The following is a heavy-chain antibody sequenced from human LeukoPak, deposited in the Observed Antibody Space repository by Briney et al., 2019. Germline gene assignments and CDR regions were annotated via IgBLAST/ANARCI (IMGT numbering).Heavy chain of an antibody. J-gene: IGHJ4*02. CDR3: ARSEINDYFKY. CDR2: IYTSGST. D-gene: IGHD3-16*01. CDR1: GGSISSGSYY. V-gene: IGHV4-61*02. Sequence: SETLSLTCTVSGGSISSGSYYWSWIRQPAGKGLEWIGRIYTSGSTHYNPSLKSRVTISVDTSKNQFSLKLSSVTAADTAVYYCARSEINDYFKYWGPGILVTVST.